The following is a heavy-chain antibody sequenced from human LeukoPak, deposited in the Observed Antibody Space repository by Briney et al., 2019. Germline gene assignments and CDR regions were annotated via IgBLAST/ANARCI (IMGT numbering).Heavy chain of an antibody. CDR3: ATDGAGFDT. Sequence: GGSLRLSCAASGFTFNDYYMSWIRQAPGKGLEWLSYINIGGTNTHYADSVKGRFTISRGNAKKSLYLEMNNLRAEDTAVYYCATDGAGFDTWGQGVLVTVSS. J-gene: IGHJ5*02. CDR1: GFTFNDYY. CDR2: INIGGTNT. V-gene: IGHV3-11*01.